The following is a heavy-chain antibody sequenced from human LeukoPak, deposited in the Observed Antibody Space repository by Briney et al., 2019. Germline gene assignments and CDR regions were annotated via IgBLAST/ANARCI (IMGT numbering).Heavy chain of an antibody. CDR2: ISYDGSNK. V-gene: IGHV3-30*04. CDR1: GLTFGTSA. J-gene: IGHJ4*02. D-gene: IGHD3-10*01. Sequence: PGGSLRLSCADSGLTFGTSAMHWARQAPGKGLEWVAVISYDGSNKYYADSVEGRFTISRDNSKNTLSLQMNSLRADDTALYYCTKEGYYGSGSFPDYWGQGTLVTVSS. CDR3: TKEGYYGSGSFPDY.